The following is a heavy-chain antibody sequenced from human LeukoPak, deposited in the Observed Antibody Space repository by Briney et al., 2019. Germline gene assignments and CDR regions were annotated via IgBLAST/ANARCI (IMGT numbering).Heavy chain of an antibody. Sequence: GGSLGLSCAASGFTFRTYSFDWVRQAPGKGLEWVSSIRGRGDYMYYAASVKGRFNISRDNAKNSLFLQMNSLRADDTAVYYCARRSGSYDYWGQGTLVIVSS. D-gene: IGHD1-26*01. V-gene: IGHV3-21*01. CDR2: IRGRGDYM. J-gene: IGHJ4*02. CDR1: GFTFRTYS. CDR3: ARRSGSYDY.